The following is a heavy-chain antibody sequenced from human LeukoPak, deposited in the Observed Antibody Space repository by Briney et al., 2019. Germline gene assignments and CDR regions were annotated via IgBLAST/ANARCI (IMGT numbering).Heavy chain of an antibody. CDR2: IYYSGST. CDR3: AIDSGSYSFDY. V-gene: IGHV4-39*05. D-gene: IGHD1-26*01. Sequence: SETPSLTCTVSGGSISSSSYYWGWIRQPPGKGLEWIGTIYYSGSTYYNPSLKSRVTISVDTSKNQFSLKLSSVTAADTAVYYCAIDSGSYSFDYWGQGTLVTVSS. CDR1: GGSISSSSYY. J-gene: IGHJ4*02.